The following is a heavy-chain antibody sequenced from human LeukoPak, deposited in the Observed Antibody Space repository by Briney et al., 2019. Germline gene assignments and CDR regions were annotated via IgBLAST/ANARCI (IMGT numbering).Heavy chain of an antibody. CDR3: ARGPRVETYYYDSSGYSFDP. Sequence: ASVKVSCKASGYTFTGYYMHWVRQAPGQGLEWMGWTNPNSGGTNYAQKFQGRVTMTRDTSISTAYMELSRLRSDDTAVYYCARGPRVETYYYDSSGYSFDPWGQGTPVTVSS. D-gene: IGHD3-22*01. CDR1: GYTFTGYY. J-gene: IGHJ5*02. CDR2: TNPNSGGT. V-gene: IGHV1-2*02.